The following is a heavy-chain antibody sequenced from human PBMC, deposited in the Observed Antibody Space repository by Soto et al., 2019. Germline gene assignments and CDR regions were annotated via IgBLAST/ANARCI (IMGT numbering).Heavy chain of an antibody. J-gene: IGHJ6*02. CDR1: GGSISSSSYY. D-gene: IGHD5-12*01. CDR2: IYYSGST. V-gene: IGHV4-39*07. CDR3: ARRRGFPYYYGMDV. Sequence: SETLSLTCTVSGGSISSSSYYRGWIRQPPGKGLEWIGSIYYSGSTYYNPSLKSRVTISVDTSKNQFSLKLSSVTAAVTAVYYCARRRGFPYYYGMDVWGQGTTVTVSS.